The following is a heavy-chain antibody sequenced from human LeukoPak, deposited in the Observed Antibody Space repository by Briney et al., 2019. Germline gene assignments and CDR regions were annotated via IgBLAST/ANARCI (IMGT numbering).Heavy chain of an antibody. CDR2: IYTSGST. D-gene: IGHD3-10*01. Sequence: PSETLSLTCTVSGGSISSGSYYWSCIRQPAGKGLECIGRIYTSGSTNYNPSLKSRVTISVDTSKHQFSLKLSSVTAADTAVYYCARSDIWFAYAFDIWGQGTMVTVSS. CDR3: ARSDIWFAYAFDI. J-gene: IGHJ3*02. V-gene: IGHV4-61*02. CDR1: GGSISSGSYY.